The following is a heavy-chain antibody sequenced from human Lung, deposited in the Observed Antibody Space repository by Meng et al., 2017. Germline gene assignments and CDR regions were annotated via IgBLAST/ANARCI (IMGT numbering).Heavy chain of an antibody. D-gene: IGHD3-10*01. CDR1: GCSISSITW. CDR3: ARGSITMVRGVSVFDP. V-gene: IGHV4-4*02. J-gene: IGHJ5*02. CDR2: IYHSGST. Sequence: VPVRVQGPGLSRLSGPLSLPSAVSGCSISSITWWSWFRQPPGKGLEWIGEIYHSGSTNYNPSLKSRVTISVDKSKNQFSLKLSSVTAADTAVYYCARGSITMVRGVSVFDPWGQGTLVTVSS.